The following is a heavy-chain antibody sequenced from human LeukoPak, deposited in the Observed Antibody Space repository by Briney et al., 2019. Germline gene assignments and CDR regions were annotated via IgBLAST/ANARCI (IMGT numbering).Heavy chain of an antibody. J-gene: IGHJ4*02. CDR3: ALLEYYYDSSGSREGFDY. V-gene: IGHV3-23*01. CDR2: ISGSGGST. CDR1: GFTFSSYA. Sequence: GGSLRLSCAASGFTFSSYAMSWVRQAPGKGLEWVSAISGSGGSTYYADSVKGRFTISRDNSKNTLYLQMNSLRAEDTAVYYCALLEYYYDSSGSREGFDYWGQGTLVTVSS. D-gene: IGHD3-22*01.